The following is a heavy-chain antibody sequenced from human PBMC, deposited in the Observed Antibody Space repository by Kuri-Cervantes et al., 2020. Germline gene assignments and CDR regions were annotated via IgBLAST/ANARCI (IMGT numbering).Heavy chain of an antibody. CDR3: ARAEYYDFFGGPGRANWFDP. V-gene: IGHV1-8*01. J-gene: IGHJ5*02. Sequence: ASVKVSCKAFEDTFTSYNIHWVRQATGQGLEWMGWMNPNSGNRVSAQKFQGRLSMTRNTSISTAYMELSSLTSEDTAVYYCARAEYYDFFGGPGRANWFDPWGQGTLVTVSS. D-gene: IGHD3-3*01. CDR1: EDTFTSYN. CDR2: MNPNSGNR.